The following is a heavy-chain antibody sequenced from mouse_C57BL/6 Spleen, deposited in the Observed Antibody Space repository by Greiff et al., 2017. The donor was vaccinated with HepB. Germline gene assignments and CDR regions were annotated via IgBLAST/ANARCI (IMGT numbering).Heavy chain of an antibody. CDR3: ARDDYDGLDY. CDR1: GYSITSGYY. V-gene: IGHV3-6*01. CDR2: ISYDGSN. D-gene: IGHD2-4*01. J-gene: IGHJ2*01. Sequence: EVQVVESGPGLVKPSQSLSLTCSVTGYSITSGYYWNWIRQFPGNKLEWMGYISYDGSNNYNPSLKNRISITRDTSKNQFFLKLNSVTTEDTATYYCARDDYDGLDYWGQGTTLTVSS.